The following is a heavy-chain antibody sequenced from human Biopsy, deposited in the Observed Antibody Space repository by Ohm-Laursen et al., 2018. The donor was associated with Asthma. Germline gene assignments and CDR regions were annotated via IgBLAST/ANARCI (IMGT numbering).Heavy chain of an antibody. CDR1: GFTFSSYG. D-gene: IGHD5-24*01. CDR3: ARDMNKDGWYFDY. J-gene: IGHJ4*02. CDR2: ISYDGSNK. Sequence: SLRLSCSASGFTFSSYGMHWVRQAPGKGLEWVAVISYDGSNKYYADSVKGRFTISRDNSKNTLYLQMNSLRGDDTAVYYCARDMNKDGWYFDYWGQGTLVTVSS. V-gene: IGHV3-30*03.